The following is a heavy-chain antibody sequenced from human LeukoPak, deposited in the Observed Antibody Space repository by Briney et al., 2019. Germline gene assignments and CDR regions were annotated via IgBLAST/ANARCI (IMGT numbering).Heavy chain of an antibody. CDR3: ARDTLLWFGESTSFDY. CDR1: GFTFSSYA. Sequence: GGSLRLSCAASGFTFSSYAMHWVRQAPGKGLEWVAVISYDGSNKYYADSVKGRFTISRDNSKNTLYLQMNSLRAEDTAVYCCARDTLLWFGESTSFDYWGQGTLVTVSS. CDR2: ISYDGSNK. J-gene: IGHJ4*02. D-gene: IGHD3-10*01. V-gene: IGHV3-30*04.